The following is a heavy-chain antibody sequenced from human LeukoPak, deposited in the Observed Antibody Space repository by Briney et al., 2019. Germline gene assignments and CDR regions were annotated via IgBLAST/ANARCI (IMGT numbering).Heavy chain of an antibody. D-gene: IGHD6-13*01. V-gene: IGHV1-2*06. J-gene: IGHJ6*02. CDR3: ARERIAAAGGYYYGMDV. CDR1: GYTFTGYY. Sequence: ASVNVSCKASGYTFTGYYMHWVRQAPGQGLEWMGRINPNSGGTNYAQKFQGRVTMTRDTSISTAYMELSRLRSDDTAVYYCARERIAAAGGYYYGMDVWGQGTTVTVSS. CDR2: INPNSGGT.